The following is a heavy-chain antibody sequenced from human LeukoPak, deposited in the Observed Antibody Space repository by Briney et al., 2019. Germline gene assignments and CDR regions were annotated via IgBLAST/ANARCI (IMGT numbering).Heavy chain of an antibody. CDR2: ISGSGGGP. CDR1: GFTFSKYA. Sequence: GGSLRLSCAASGFTFSKYAMSWVRQAPGKGLEWVSGISGSGGGPYYADSVKGRFTISRDNSKNTLYLQMNSLRAEDTAVYYCARVRPSTYYYYGMDVWGQGTTVTVSS. CDR3: ARVRPSTYYYYGMDV. J-gene: IGHJ6*02. V-gene: IGHV3-23*01. D-gene: IGHD3-10*01.